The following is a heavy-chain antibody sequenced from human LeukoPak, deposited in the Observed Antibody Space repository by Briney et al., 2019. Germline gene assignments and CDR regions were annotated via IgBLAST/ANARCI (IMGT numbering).Heavy chain of an antibody. D-gene: IGHD3-9*01. J-gene: IGHJ3*02. CDR3: ARDLPDILAGYSDDAFDI. V-gene: IGHV3-7*03. CDR2: IKQDGGDK. Sequence: GGSLRLSCAASGFIFSGYWMSWVRQAPGKGLGWVANIKQDGGDKNYVDSVKGRFTISRDNVKKSLYLQMNSLRADDTAAYYCARDLPDILAGYSDDAFDIWGQGTMVTVSS. CDR1: GFIFSGYW.